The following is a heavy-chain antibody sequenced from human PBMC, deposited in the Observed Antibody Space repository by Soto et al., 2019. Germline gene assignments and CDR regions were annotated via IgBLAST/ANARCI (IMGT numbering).Heavy chain of an antibody. V-gene: IGHV3-23*01. J-gene: IGHJ5*02. Sequence: GGSLRLSCAASGFTFSSYAMSWVRQAPGKGLEWVSAISGSGGSTYYADSVKGRFTISRDNSKNTLYLQMNSLRAEDTAVYYCYRDCSGGSCYSANWFDPWGQGTLVTVSS. CDR2: ISGSGGST. CDR1: GFTFSSYA. D-gene: IGHD2-15*01. CDR3: YRDCSGGSCYSANWFDP.